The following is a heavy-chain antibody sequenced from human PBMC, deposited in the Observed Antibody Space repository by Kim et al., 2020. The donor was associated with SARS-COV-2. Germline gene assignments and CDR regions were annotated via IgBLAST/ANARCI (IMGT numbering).Heavy chain of an antibody. V-gene: IGHV3-23*01. J-gene: IGHJ4*02. CDR2: ICGSGGSV. CDR3: AKDSGNDYGDQVHY. Sequence: GGSLRLSCAASGFSFNNYAMSWVRQAPGKGLEWVSAICGSGGSVYYADSVKGRFSVSRDNSKNTLYLQMNSLRAEDTALYYCAKDSGNDYGDQVHYWGQGTLVTVSP. D-gene: IGHD4-17*01. CDR1: GFSFNNYA.